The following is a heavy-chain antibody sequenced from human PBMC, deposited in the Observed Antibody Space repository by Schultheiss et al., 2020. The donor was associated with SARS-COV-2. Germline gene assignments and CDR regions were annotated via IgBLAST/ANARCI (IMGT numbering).Heavy chain of an antibody. V-gene: IGHV3-15*07. J-gene: IGHJ3*02. CDR2: IKSKTDGGTT. CDR3: TTDYYDSSGYYHMGAFDI. D-gene: IGHD3-22*01. Sequence: GESLKISCAASGFTFSSYGMHWVRQAPGKGLEWVGRIKSKTDGGTTDYAAPVKGRFTISRDDSKNTLYLQMNSLKTEDTAVYYCTTDYYDSSGYYHMGAFDIWGQGTVVTVSS. CDR1: GFTFSSYG.